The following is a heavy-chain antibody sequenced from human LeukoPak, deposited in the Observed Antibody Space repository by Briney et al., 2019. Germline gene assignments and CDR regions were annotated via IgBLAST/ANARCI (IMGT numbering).Heavy chain of an antibody. V-gene: IGHV1-69*06. Sequence: GASVKVSCKASGYTFTSYGISWVRQAPGQGLEWMGGIIPIFGTSNYAQKFQGKVTITADKSTSTAYMELSSLTSEDTAVYYCARDYGAKRVFDYWGQGTLVTVSS. CDR1: GYTFTSYG. J-gene: IGHJ4*02. CDR3: ARDYGAKRVFDY. D-gene: IGHD4-23*01. CDR2: IIPIFGTS.